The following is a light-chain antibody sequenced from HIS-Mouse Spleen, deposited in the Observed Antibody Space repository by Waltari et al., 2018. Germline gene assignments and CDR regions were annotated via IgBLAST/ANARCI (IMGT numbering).Light chain of an antibody. V-gene: IGKV1-8*01. Sequence: AIRMTQSPSSLSASTGDSVNITCRASQGISSYLAWSQQKPGKAPKLLIYAASTLQSGVPSRFSGSGSVTDFTLTISCLQSEDFATYYCQQYYSYPPWTFGQGTKVEIK. CDR1: QGISSY. CDR2: AAS. J-gene: IGKJ1*01. CDR3: QQYYSYPPWT.